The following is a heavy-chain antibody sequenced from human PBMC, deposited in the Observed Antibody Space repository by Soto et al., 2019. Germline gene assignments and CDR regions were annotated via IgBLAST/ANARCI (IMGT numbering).Heavy chain of an antibody. Sequence: SVKVSCKASGGTFSSYAISWVRQAPGQGLEWMGGIIPIFGTANYAQKFQGRVTITADESTSTAYMELSSLRSEDTAVYYCARDTRPAYGPVQYYYGMDVWGQGTTVTVSS. V-gene: IGHV1-69*13. CDR2: IIPIFGTA. D-gene: IGHD4-17*01. CDR1: GGTFSSYA. J-gene: IGHJ6*02. CDR3: ARDTRPAYGPVQYYYGMDV.